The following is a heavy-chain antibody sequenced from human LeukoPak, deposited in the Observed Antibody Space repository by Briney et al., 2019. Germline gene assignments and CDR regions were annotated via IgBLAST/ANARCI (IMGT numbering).Heavy chain of an antibody. V-gene: IGHV3-74*01. J-gene: IGHJ4*02. Sequence: SGGSLRLSCAASGFTFSSYWMHWVRQAPGKGLVWVARINSDENSTTYADSVKGRFTISRDNAKNTLYLQMNTLRAEDTAVYYCVKDLGRYRNNCFDYWGQGTLVTVSS. D-gene: IGHD1-26*01. CDR2: INSDENST. CDR3: VKDLGRYRNNCFDY. CDR1: GFTFSSYW.